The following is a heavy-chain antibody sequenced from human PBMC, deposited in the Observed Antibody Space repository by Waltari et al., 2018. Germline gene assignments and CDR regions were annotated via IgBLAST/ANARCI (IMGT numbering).Heavy chain of an antibody. Sequence: EVQLLESGGGLVQPGGSLRLSCAASGFTFSSYAMSWVRQAPGKGLEWVPAISGSGGSTYYADSGKGRFTSSRDNSKNTLYLQMNSLRAEDTAVYYCAKTGVVSGLSSWYYSYFDYWGQGTLVTVSS. CDR3: AKTGVVSGLSSWYYSYFDY. CDR2: ISGSGGST. V-gene: IGHV3-23*01. CDR1: GFTFSSYA. J-gene: IGHJ4*02. D-gene: IGHD6-13*01.